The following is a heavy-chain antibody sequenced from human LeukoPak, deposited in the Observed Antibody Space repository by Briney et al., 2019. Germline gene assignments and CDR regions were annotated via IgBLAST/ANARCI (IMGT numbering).Heavy chain of an antibody. CDR2: IIPIFGTA. J-gene: IGHJ5*02. CDR3: ARFDSFGGSFDP. D-gene: IGHD3-16*01. Sequence: ASVKVSCKASGGTFSSYAISWVRQAPGQGLEWMGRIIPIFGTANYAQKFQGRLTITTDESTSTAYMELSSLRSEDTAVYYCARFDSFGGSFDPWGQGTLVTVSS. V-gene: IGHV1-69*05. CDR1: GGTFSSYA.